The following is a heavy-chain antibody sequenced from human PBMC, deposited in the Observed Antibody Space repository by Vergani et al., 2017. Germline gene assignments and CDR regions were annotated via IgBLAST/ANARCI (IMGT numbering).Heavy chain of an antibody. CDR3: ATLPVGIAVAGYNWFDP. J-gene: IGHJ5*02. CDR2: INTNSGGT. Sequence: QVQLVQSGAEVKKPGASVKVSCKASGYTFTGYYMHWVRQAPGQGLEWMGWINTNSGGTNYAQKFQGRVTMTRDTSISTAYMELSRLRTDDTAVYYCATLPVGIAVAGYNWFDPWGQGTLVTVSS. D-gene: IGHD6-19*01. CDR1: GYTFTGYY. V-gene: IGHV1-2*02.